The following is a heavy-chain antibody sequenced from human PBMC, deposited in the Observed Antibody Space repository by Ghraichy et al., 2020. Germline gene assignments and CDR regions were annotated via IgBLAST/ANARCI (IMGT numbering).Heavy chain of an antibody. CDR3: ARDSSGYYYVGYYYYGMDV. CDR2: INHSGST. Sequence: SETLSLTCAVYGGSFSGYYWSWIRQPPGQGLEWIGEINHSGSTNYNPSLKSRVTISVDTSKNLFSLKLSSVTAADTAVYYCARDSSGYYYVGYYYYGMDVWGQGTTVTVSS. D-gene: IGHD3-22*01. J-gene: IGHJ6*02. CDR1: GGSFSGYY. V-gene: IGHV4-34*01.